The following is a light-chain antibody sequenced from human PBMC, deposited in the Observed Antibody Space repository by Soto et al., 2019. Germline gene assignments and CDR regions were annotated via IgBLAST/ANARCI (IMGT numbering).Light chain of an antibody. V-gene: IGLV2-14*01. CDR2: EVS. CDR3: SSYTSSSTDV. Sequence: QSVLTQPASVSGSPGQSSTISFTGTSSDVGGYDYVSWYQHHPGKAPKLTIYEVSNRPSGVSNRFSGSKSGNTASLTISGLQAEDEAEYYCSSYTSSSTDVFGTGTKVTVL. CDR1: SSDVGGYDY. J-gene: IGLJ1*01.